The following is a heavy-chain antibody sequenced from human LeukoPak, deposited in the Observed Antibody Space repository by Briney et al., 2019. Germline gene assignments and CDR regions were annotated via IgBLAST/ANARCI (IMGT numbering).Heavy chain of an antibody. CDR3: ARAVSADTAMVYFDY. CDR1: GFTFSDYY. D-gene: IGHD5-18*01. CDR2: ISNSGSII. V-gene: IGHV3-11*01. J-gene: IGHJ4*02. Sequence: PGGSPRLSCAASGFTFSDYYMFWIRQAPGKGLEWVSYISNSGSIIYYADSVKGRFTVSRDNAKDSLYLQMNSLRAEDTAVYYCARAVSADTAMVYFDYWGQGTPVTVSS.